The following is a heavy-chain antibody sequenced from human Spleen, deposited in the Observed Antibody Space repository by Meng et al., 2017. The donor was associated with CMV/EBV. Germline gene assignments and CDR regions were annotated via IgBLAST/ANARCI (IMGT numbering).Heavy chain of an antibody. CDR2: ISYDGRNK. Sequence: GESLKISCAASRFTFSRYSMHWVRQAPGKGLEWVAVISYDGRNKHYADSVKGRFTISRDNSKDTLYLQVNSLKTEDTAMYYCTKEEYQLPGGTFDSWGQGTLVTVSS. D-gene: IGHD2-2*01. J-gene: IGHJ4*02. CDR3: TKEEYQLPGGTFDS. CDR1: RFTFSRYS. V-gene: IGHV3-30*04.